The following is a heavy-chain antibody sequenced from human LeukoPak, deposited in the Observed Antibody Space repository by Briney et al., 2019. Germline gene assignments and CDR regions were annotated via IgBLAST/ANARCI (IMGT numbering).Heavy chain of an antibody. D-gene: IGHD1-20*01. Sequence: SETLSLTCTVSGDSFTSTNYWWDWVRLPPGKRLEWIGAIQYTGRTFSNPSLKSRVTISVDTSKKQFSLDLRSATAADTAVYYCARRRHNFDYYDVWGQGTRVTVSS. J-gene: IGHJ3*01. CDR3: ARRRHNFDYYDV. V-gene: IGHV4-39*01. CDR1: GDSFTSTNYW. CDR2: IQYTGRT.